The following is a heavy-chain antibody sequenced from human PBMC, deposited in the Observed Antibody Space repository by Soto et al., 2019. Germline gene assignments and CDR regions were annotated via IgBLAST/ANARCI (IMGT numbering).Heavy chain of an antibody. CDR1: GGTFSSYA. Sequence: QVQLVQSGAEVQKPGSSVKVSCKASGGTFSSYAISWVRQAPGQGLEWMGGIIPIFGTANYAQKFQGRVTITADKSTSTAYMELSSLRSEDTAVYYCARLRVVVPAAIRWFDPWGQGTLVTVSS. CDR2: IIPIFGTA. J-gene: IGHJ5*02. D-gene: IGHD2-2*02. CDR3: ARLRVVVPAAIRWFDP. V-gene: IGHV1-69*06.